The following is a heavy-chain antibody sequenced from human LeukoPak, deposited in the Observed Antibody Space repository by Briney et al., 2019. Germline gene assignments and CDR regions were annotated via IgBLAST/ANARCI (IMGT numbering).Heavy chain of an antibody. CDR2: ISSDSNHI. D-gene: IGHD3-9*01. J-gene: IGHJ5*02. CDR1: GFTFSSYT. Sequence: AGGSLRLSCAASGFTFSSYTMNWVRQAPGKGLEWVSSISSDSNHIYYADSVKGRFTISRDNAWNSLYLQMNSLRAEDTAVYYCARKENILTGYYDHWGQGTLVTVSS. CDR3: ARKENILTGYYDH. V-gene: IGHV3-21*01.